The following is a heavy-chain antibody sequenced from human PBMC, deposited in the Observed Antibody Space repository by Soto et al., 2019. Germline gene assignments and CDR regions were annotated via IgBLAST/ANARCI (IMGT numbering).Heavy chain of an antibody. CDR2: TFYSGST. J-gene: IGHJ6*02. D-gene: IGHD3-9*01. CDR3: ARDKGRYGSGLDV. CDR1: GGSSDSYY. V-gene: IGHV4-59*01. Sequence: PSAILSLTSPVSGGSSDSYYWSWIRPPPGKALVWIGYTFYSGSTKYNPSLKSRATISVDTSKTHFSLNLSSVTAADTAVYYCARDKGRYGSGLDVWGQATRVAVSS.